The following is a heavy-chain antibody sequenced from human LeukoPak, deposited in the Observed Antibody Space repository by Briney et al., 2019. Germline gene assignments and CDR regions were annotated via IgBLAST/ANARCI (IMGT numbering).Heavy chain of an antibody. Sequence: TLSLTCTVSGGSISSGGYYWSWIRQHPGKGLEWIGYIYYSGSTYYNPSLKSRVTISVDTSKNQFSLKLSSVTAADTAVYYCARVLWFGELLDNYGMDVWGQGTTVTVSS. CDR2: IYYSGST. D-gene: IGHD3-10*01. CDR1: GGSISSGGYY. V-gene: IGHV4-31*03. J-gene: IGHJ6*02. CDR3: ARVLWFGELLDNYGMDV.